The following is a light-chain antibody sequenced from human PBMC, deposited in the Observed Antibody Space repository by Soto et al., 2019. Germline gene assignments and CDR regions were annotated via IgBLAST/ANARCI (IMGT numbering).Light chain of an antibody. J-gene: IGLJ1*01. V-gene: IGLV2-14*01. CDR3: GSYTSSTTSHV. CDR2: EVS. CDR1: SFDVGLYNY. Sequence: QSVLTQPASVSGSPGQSITISCTGTSFDVGLYNYVSWYQQHPGKAPKLMIYEVSNRPSGVSNRFSGSKSGNTASLTISGLQADDEADYYCGSYTSSTTSHVFGTGTKVTVL.